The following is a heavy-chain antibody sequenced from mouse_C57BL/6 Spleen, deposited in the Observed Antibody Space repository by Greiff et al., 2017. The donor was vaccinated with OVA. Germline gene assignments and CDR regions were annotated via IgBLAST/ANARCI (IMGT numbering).Heavy chain of an antibody. CDR1: GFTFSSYG. D-gene: IGHD2-3*01. CDR2: ISSGGSYT. Sequence: EVQGVESGGDLVKPGGSLKLSCAASGFTFSSYGMSWVRQTPDKRLEWVATISSGGSYTYYPDSVKGRFTISSDNAKNTLYLQMSSLKSDDTAMYYCARHGIYDGYLDYWGQGTTLTVSS. J-gene: IGHJ2*01. V-gene: IGHV5-6*01. CDR3: ARHGIYDGYLDY.